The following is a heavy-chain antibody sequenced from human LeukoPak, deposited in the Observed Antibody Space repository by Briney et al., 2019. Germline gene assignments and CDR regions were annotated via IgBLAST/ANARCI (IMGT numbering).Heavy chain of an antibody. CDR1: GGSISSGGYS. J-gene: IGHJ6*03. D-gene: IGHD6-13*01. V-gene: IGHV4-30-4*07. CDR3: ARGSSSWMDYYMDV. Sequence: SETLSLTCVVSGGSISSGGYSWTWLRQPPGTGLEWLGHIYYSGSTYYNPSLKSRVTISVDTSKNQFSLKLSSMTAADTAVYFCARGSSSWMDYYMDVWGKGTTVTVSS. CDR2: IYYSGST.